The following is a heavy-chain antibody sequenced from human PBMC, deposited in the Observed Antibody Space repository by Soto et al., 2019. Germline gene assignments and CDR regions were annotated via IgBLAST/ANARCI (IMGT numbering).Heavy chain of an antibody. J-gene: IGHJ6*03. Sequence: EVQLLESGGGLVQPGGSLRLSCVVSGFTFGSYAMSWVRQAPEKGPEWVAILGGNGFTTYYADAVKGRLTISGDKTKSTLFLQINSLRADDTAVYYCAKALRPSLNFFYYMDDWGRGTSVTVSS. CDR2: LGGNGFTT. CDR3: AKALRPSLNFFYYMDD. V-gene: IGHV3-23*01. D-gene: IGHD2-2*01. CDR1: GFTFGSYA.